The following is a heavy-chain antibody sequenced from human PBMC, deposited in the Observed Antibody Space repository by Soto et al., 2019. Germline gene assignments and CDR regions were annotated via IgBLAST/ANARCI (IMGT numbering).Heavy chain of an antibody. Sequence: GESLKISCKGSGYSFTSYWISWVRQMPGKGLEWMGRIDPSDSYTNYSPSFQGHVTISADKSISTAYLQWSSLTASDTAMYYCARRAAAGTGWPYYYHGMDVWGQGTTVTVSS. D-gene: IGHD6-13*01. J-gene: IGHJ6*02. CDR2: IDPSDSYT. CDR1: GYSFTSYW. V-gene: IGHV5-10-1*01. CDR3: ARRAAAGTGWPYYYHGMDV.